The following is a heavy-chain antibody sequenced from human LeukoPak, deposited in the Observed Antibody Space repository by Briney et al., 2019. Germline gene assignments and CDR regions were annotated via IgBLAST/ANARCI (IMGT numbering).Heavy chain of an antibody. CDR3: ASVRGYSSGWYASGFDP. CDR2: IYYSGST. CDR1: GGSISSSSYY. D-gene: IGHD6-19*01. J-gene: IGHJ5*02. V-gene: IGHV4-39*07. Sequence: SETLSLTCTVSGGSISSSSYYWGWIRQPPGKGLEWIGSIYYSGSTNYNPSLKSRVTISLDTSKNQFSLKLTSVTAADTAVYYCASVRGYSSGWYASGFDPWGQGTLVTVSS.